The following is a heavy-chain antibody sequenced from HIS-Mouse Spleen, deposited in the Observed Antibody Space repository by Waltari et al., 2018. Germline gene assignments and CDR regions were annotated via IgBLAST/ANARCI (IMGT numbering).Heavy chain of an antibody. Sequence: QLQLQESGPGLVKPSETLSLTCTVSGGSISSSSYYWGWIRKPPGKGLEWIGSIYYSGSTYYNPSLKSRVTISVDTSKNQFSLKLSSVTAADTAVYYCARGRIFGVVISSYYFDYWGQGTLVTVSS. CDR3: ARGRIFGVVISSYYFDY. CDR1: GGSISSSSYY. J-gene: IGHJ4*02. D-gene: IGHD3-3*01. V-gene: IGHV4-39*07. CDR2: IYYSGST.